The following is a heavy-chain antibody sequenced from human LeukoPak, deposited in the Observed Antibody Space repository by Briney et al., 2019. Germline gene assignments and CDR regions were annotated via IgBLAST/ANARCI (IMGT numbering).Heavy chain of an antibody. CDR1: GGSFSGYY. J-gene: IGHJ4*02. D-gene: IGHD2-2*01. V-gene: IGHV4-34*01. Sequence: PSETLSLTCAVYGGSFSGYYRSWIRQPPGKGLEWIGEINHSGSTNYNPSLKSRVTISVDTSKNQFSLKLSSVTAADTAVYYCARASPSVVVPAATDYWGQGTLVTVSS. CDR2: INHSGST. CDR3: ARASPSVVVPAATDY.